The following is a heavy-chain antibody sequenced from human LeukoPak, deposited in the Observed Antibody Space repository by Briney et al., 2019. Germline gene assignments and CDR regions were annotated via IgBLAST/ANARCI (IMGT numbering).Heavy chain of an antibody. V-gene: IGHV4-39*01. D-gene: IGHD6-13*01. J-gene: IGHJ4*02. CDR1: GGSISSTNYY. CDR3: ASEVVAAGTDY. Sequence: SETLSLTCSASGGSISSTNYYWAWIRQPPGKGLEWIGSIYYSGSTYYNPSLKGRVIISVDTSKNQFSLTVSSVTAAGRAVYYCASEVVAAGTDYWGQGTLVTVSS. CDR2: IYYSGST.